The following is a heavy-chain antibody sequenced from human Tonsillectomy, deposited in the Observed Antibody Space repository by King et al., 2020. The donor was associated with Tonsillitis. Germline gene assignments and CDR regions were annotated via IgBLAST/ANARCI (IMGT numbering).Heavy chain of an antibody. J-gene: IGHJ4*02. D-gene: IGHD3-3*01. CDR1: GFTFSDYY. CDR3: ARGGSGYYVTLFDY. V-gene: IGHV3-11*01. CDR2: INSCCKTL. Sequence: VQLVEAGGGLVKPGGALRLSCAASGFTFSDYYMSWIRQAPGKGLEWGSYINSCCKTLNYADSVKGRVTISRDNAKNSLYLQTNSLRAEDTAVYYCARGGSGYYVTLFDYWGQGTLVTVSS.